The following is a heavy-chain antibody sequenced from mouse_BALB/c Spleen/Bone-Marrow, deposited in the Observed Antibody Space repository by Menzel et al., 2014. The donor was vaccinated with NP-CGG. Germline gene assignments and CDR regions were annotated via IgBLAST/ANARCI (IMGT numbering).Heavy chain of an antibody. Sequence: VQRVESGAELMKPGASVKISCKATGYTFSSYWIEWVKQRPGHGLEWIGEILPGSGGTNYNEKFKGRATFTADTSSNTAYMQLNSLTSEDSAVYYCARSMDYWGQGTSVTVSS. V-gene: IGHV1-9*01. J-gene: IGHJ4*01. CDR1: GYTFSSYW. CDR3: ARSMDY. CDR2: ILPGSGGT.